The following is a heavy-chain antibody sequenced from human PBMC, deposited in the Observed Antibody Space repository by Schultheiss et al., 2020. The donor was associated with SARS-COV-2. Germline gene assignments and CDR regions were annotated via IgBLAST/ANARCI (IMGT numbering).Heavy chain of an antibody. V-gene: IGHV1-69*13. CDR1: RYTFTKYF. J-gene: IGHJ4*02. Sequence: SVKVSCQASRYTFTKYFTQWVRHATGQGLEWMGGNIPIFGTANYAQKFQGRVTITADESTSTAYMELSRLRSDDTAVYYCEGEGGLRSIDYWGQGTLVTVSS. CDR3: EGEGGLRSIDY. D-gene: IGHD3/OR15-3a*01. CDR2: NIPIFGTA.